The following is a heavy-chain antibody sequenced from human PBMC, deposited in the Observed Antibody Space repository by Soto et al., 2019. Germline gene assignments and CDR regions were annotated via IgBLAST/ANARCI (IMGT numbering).Heavy chain of an antibody. V-gene: IGHV1-8*01. J-gene: IGHJ5*02. CDR1: GYTFTSYD. D-gene: IGHD3-3*01. CDR2: MNPNSGNT. CDR3: ARDRGLITIFGVVDHTRGFDP. Sequence: GASVKVSCKASGYTFTSYDINWVRQATGQRLEWMGWMNPNSGNTNYAQKFQGRVTITRDTSASTAYMELSSLRSEDTAVYYCARDRGLITIFGVVDHTRGFDPWGQGTLVTVSS.